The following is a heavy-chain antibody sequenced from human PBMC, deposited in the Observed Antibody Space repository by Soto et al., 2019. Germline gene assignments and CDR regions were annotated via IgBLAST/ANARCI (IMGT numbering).Heavy chain of an antibody. CDR2: IYHSGST. J-gene: IGHJ2*01. CDR1: GGSISSSNW. Sequence: QVQLQESGPGLEKPSGTLSLTCAVSGGSISSSNWWSWVRQPPGKGLEWIGEIYHSGSTNYNPSLKSRVTISVDKSKNQFSLKLSSVTAADTAVYYCARSGTLLYGPMNWYFDLWGRGTLVTVSS. V-gene: IGHV4-4*02. D-gene: IGHD3-10*01. CDR3: ARSGTLLYGPMNWYFDL.